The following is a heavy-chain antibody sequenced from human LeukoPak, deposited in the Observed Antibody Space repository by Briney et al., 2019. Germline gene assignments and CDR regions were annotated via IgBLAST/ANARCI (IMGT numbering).Heavy chain of an antibody. CDR2: ISAYNGNT. V-gene: IGHV1-18*04. Sequence: ASVKVSCKASGYIFTSNYIHWVRQAPGQGLEWMGWISAYNGNTKYAQKFQGRVTVTTDIPTTTAYMELRSLRSDDTAIYYCVRDKCSGITCYSLDPWGQGTLVTVSS. D-gene: IGHD2-15*01. CDR1: GYIFTSNY. J-gene: IGHJ5*02. CDR3: VRDKCSGITCYSLDP.